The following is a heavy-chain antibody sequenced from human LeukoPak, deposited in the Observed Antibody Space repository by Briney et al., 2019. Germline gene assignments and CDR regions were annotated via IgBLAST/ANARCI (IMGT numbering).Heavy chain of an antibody. CDR1: GFTFSSYS. V-gene: IGHV3-30*02. D-gene: IGHD6-13*01. J-gene: IGHJ3*02. CDR3: ARGLEPPGIAAAGTTDAFDI. CDR2: IRYDGSNK. Sequence: PGGFLRLSCAASGFTFSSYSMNWVRQAPGKGLEWVAFIRYDGSNKYYADSVKGRFTISRDNSKNTLYLQMNSLRAEDTAVYYCARGLEPPGIAAAGTTDAFDIWGQGTMVTVSS.